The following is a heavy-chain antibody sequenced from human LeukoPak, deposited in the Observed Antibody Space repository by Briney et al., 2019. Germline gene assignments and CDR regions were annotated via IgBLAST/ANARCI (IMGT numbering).Heavy chain of an antibody. CDR1: GYTFTGYY. CDR3: ARDWGALDSSGYFDY. J-gene: IGHJ4*02. D-gene: IGHD6-25*01. CDR2: INPNSGGT. V-gene: IGHV1-2*02. Sequence: ASVKVSCKASGYTFTGYYMHWVRQAPGQGLEWMGWINPNSGGTNYAQKFQGRVTMTRDTSISTAYMELSRLRSDDTAVYYCARDWGALDSSGYFDYWGQGTLVTVSS.